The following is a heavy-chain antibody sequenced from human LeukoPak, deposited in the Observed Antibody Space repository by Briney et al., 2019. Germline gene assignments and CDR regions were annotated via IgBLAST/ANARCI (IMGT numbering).Heavy chain of an antibody. CDR1: GYTFTGYY. J-gene: IGHJ4*02. D-gene: IGHD6-13*01. CDR2: INPYSGDT. V-gene: IGHV1-2*06. Sequence: ASVKVSCKASGYTFTGYYMHWVRQAPGQGLEWMGRINPYSGDTNFAQKFQGRVTMTRDTSITTAYMDLSSLTPDDTAVYFCARDQGSLTRSWYTGYWGQGTQVTVSS. CDR3: ARDQGSLTRSWYTGY.